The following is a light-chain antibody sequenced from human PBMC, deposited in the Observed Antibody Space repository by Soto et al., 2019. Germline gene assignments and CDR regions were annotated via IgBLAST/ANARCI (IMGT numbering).Light chain of an antibody. CDR1: QSLSSSQ. V-gene: IGKV3D-20*02. CDR2: DAS. Sequence: EIVLKQSPGTLSLSPCERATLSSSASQSLSSSQLAWYQQKPGQAPRLLIHDASSRATGISDRFTGSGSGTDFTLTISSLEPEDAAVYYCQQRSNWPPITFGQGTRLEIK. J-gene: IGKJ5*01. CDR3: QQRSNWPPIT.